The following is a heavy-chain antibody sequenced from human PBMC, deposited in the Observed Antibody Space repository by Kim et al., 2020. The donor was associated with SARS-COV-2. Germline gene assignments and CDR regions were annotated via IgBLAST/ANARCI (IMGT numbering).Heavy chain of an antibody. D-gene: IGHD5-12*01. CDR1: GFTFGDYA. CDR3: TRDISGYANNPFDY. CDR2: IRSKAYGGTT. J-gene: IGHJ4*02. Sequence: GGSLRLSCTASGFTFGDYAMSWFRQAPGKGLEWVGFIRSKAYGGTTEYAASVKGRFTISRDDSKSIAYLQMNSLKTEDTAVYYCTRDISGYANNPFDYWGQGTLVTVSS. V-gene: IGHV3-49*03.